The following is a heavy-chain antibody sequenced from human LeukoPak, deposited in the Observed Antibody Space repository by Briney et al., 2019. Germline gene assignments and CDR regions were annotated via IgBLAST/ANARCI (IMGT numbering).Heavy chain of an antibody. J-gene: IGHJ4*02. CDR1: GFTFSTSP. V-gene: IGHV3-64*01. Sequence: GGSLRLSCAASGFTFSTSPMHWVRQAPGKGLDYVSAITSNGDSTYYANSVKCRFTISRDNSKNTLYLQMGSLRAEDMAVYYCARADSRGYYNYWGQGTLVTVSS. CDR3: ARADSRGYYNY. D-gene: IGHD3-22*01. CDR2: ITSNGDST.